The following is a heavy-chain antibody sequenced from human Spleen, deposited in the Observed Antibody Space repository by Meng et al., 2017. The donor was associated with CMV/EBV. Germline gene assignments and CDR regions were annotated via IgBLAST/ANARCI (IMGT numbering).Heavy chain of an antibody. Sequence: VQLVGSGGGLVKPGGSLRLSCAASGFTFSSYSMNWVRQAPGKGLEWVSSISSSSSYIYYADSVKGRFTISRDNAKNSLYLQMNSLRAEDTAVYYCARVREMATIAFDYWGQGTLVTVSS. CDR3: ARVREMATIAFDY. D-gene: IGHD5-24*01. CDR2: ISSSSSYI. V-gene: IGHV3-21*01. J-gene: IGHJ4*02. CDR1: GFTFSSYS.